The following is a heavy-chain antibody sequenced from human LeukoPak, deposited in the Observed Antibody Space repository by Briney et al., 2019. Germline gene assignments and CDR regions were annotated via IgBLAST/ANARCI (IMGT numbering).Heavy chain of an antibody. Sequence: GGSLRLSCAASGFTFDDYGMSWVRQAPGKGLEWVSVINWNGANTGYADSVKGRFTISRDNAKNSLHLQMNSLRAEDTAFYYCARALYASSSWHTFDIWGQGTMVTVSS. J-gene: IGHJ3*02. CDR3: ARALYASSSWHTFDI. CDR2: INWNGANT. D-gene: IGHD6-13*01. CDR1: GFTFDDYG. V-gene: IGHV3-20*04.